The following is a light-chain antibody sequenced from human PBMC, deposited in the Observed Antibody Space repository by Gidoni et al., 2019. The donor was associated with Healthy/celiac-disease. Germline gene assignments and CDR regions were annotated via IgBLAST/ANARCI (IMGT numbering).Light chain of an antibody. Sequence: QSVLTQPPSVSGAPGQRVTISCTGSSPKIGAGYDVHWYQQLPGTAPKLLIYGNSNRPSGVPDRFSGSKSGTSASLAITGLQAEDEADYYCQSYDSSLSGPYYVFGTGTKVTVL. CDR1: SPKIGAGYD. CDR3: QSYDSSLSGPYYV. V-gene: IGLV1-40*01. J-gene: IGLJ1*01. CDR2: GNS.